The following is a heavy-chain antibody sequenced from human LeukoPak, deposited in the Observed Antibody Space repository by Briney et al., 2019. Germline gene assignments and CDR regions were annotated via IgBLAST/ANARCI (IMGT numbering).Heavy chain of an antibody. CDR3: ARLHSSGWYPSY. CDR2: IYYSGST. D-gene: IGHD6-19*01. Sequence: SQTLSLTCTVSGGSISSGGYYWSWIRQHPGKGLEWIGYIYYSGSTYYNPSLKSRVTISVDTSKNQFSLKLSSVTAADTAVYYCARLHSSGWYPSYWGQGTLVTVSS. J-gene: IGHJ4*02. CDR1: GGSISSGGYY. V-gene: IGHV4-31*03.